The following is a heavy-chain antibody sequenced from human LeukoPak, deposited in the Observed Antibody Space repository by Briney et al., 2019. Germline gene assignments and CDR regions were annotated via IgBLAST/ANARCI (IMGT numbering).Heavy chain of an antibody. J-gene: IGHJ1*01. Sequence: GSLRLSCEASGFTFSSYAMSWVRQAPGKGLEWVSAISGSGVTTHYAGSVKGRFSISRDNSKNTLYLQMNSLRAEDTALYYCAKKVVVGATSPYSDFQDWGQGTLVTVSS. CDR2: ISGSGVTT. V-gene: IGHV3-23*01. D-gene: IGHD1-26*01. CDR1: GFTFSSYA. CDR3: AKKVVVGATSPYSDFQD.